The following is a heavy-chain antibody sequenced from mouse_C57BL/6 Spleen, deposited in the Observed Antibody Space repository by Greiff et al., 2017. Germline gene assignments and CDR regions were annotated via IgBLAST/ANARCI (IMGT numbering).Heavy chain of an antibody. V-gene: IGHV1-9*01. J-gene: IGHJ3*01. D-gene: IGHD1-1*01. CDR2: LLPGSGST. Sequence: QVQLQPSGAELMKPGASVKLSCKATGYTFTGYWIEWVQQRPGHGLEWIGELLPGSGSTNYTEKFKGKATFTADPSSNTAYMQLRSLTSEDAAIYYCARDYVSTPFAYWGQGTLVTISA. CDR3: ARDYVSTPFAY. CDR1: GYTFTGYW.